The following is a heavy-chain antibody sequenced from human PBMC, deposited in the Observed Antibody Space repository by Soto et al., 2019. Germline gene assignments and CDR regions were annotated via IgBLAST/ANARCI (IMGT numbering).Heavy chain of an antibody. CDR2: ISYDGSNK. CDR3: AKGPIAARGGGYYYYYYGMDV. Sequence: GGSLRLSCAASGFTFSSYGMHWVRQAPGKGLEWVAVISYDGSNKYYADSVKGRFTISRDNSKNTLYLQMNSLRAEDTAVYYCAKGPIAARGGGYYYYYYGMDVWGQGTTVTVSS. V-gene: IGHV3-30*18. CDR1: GFTFSSYG. D-gene: IGHD6-6*01. J-gene: IGHJ6*02.